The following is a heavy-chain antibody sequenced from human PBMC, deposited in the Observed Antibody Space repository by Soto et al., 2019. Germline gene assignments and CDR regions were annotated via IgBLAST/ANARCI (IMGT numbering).Heavy chain of an antibody. Sequence: NPSETLSLTCTVSGGSISSGGYYWSWIRQHPGKGLEWIGYIYYSGSTYYNPSLKSRVTISVDTSKNQFSLKLSSVTAADTAVYYCARYWXNRYHYDFWSGYFSFDYWGQGTLVTVSS. CDR3: ARYWXNRYHYDFWSGYFSFDY. CDR2: IYYSGST. V-gene: IGHV4-31*03. J-gene: IGHJ4*02. D-gene: IGHD3-3*01. CDR1: GGSISSGGYY.